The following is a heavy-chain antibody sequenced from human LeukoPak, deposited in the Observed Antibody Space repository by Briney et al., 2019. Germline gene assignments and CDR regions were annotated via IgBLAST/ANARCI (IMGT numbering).Heavy chain of an antibody. CDR3: ARRCSSTSCYGRIDY. D-gene: IGHD2-2*01. CDR2: IYYSGST. Sequence: SETLSLTCTVSGGSISSSSYYWGWIRQPPGKGLEWIGSIYYSGSTYYNPSLKSRVTISVDTSKNQFSLKLSSVTAADTAVYYCARRCSSTSCYGRIDYWGQGTLVTVSS. CDR1: GGSISSSSYY. V-gene: IGHV4-39*01. J-gene: IGHJ4*02.